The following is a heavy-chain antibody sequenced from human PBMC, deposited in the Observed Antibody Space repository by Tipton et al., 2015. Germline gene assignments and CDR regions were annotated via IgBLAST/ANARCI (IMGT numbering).Heavy chain of an antibody. CDR3: ARSRYTVTPDS. D-gene: IGHD4-17*01. J-gene: IGHJ4*02. V-gene: IGHV4-38-2*02. CDR2: FFHSGNT. CDR1: SDSISKYY. Sequence: TLSLTCSVSSDSISKYYWSWIRQPPGKGLEWIGSFFHSGNTFHNPSLRSRVIISVDTPKNQISLTVTSVTAADTAVYYCARSRYTVTPDSWGQGTLVTVSS.